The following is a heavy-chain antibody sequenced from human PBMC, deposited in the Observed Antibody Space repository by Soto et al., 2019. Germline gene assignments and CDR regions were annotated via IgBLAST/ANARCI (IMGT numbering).Heavy chain of an antibody. CDR1: GFTFSSYG. Sequence: QVQLVESGGGVVQPGRSLRLSCAASGFTFSSYGMHWVRQAPGKGLEWVAVISYDGSNKYYADSVKGRFTISRDNSKNTLYLQMNSLRAEDTAVYYCAKDWYSSSWPLYYYYGMDVWGQGTTVTVSS. D-gene: IGHD6-13*01. V-gene: IGHV3-30*18. J-gene: IGHJ6*02. CDR3: AKDWYSSSWPLYYYYGMDV. CDR2: ISYDGSNK.